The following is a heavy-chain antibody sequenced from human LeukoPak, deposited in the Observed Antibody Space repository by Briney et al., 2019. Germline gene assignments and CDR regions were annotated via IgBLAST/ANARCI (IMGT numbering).Heavy chain of an antibody. CDR2: IKQDGSEK. CDR1: RFTFSSYW. J-gene: IGHJ4*02. CDR3: ARARGGYDFDY. D-gene: IGHD5-12*01. Sequence: GGSLRLSCAASRFTFSSYWMSWVRQAPGKGLEWVANIKQDGSEKYYVDSVKGRFTISRDNAKNSLYLQLNSLRAEDTDVYYCARARGGYDFDYWGQGTLVTVSS. V-gene: IGHV3-7*03.